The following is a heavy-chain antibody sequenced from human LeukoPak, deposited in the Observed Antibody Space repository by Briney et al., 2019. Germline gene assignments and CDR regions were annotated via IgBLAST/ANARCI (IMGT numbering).Heavy chain of an antibody. V-gene: IGHV1-46*01. J-gene: IGHJ4*02. CDR2: INPSGGST. Sequence: ASVKVSCKASGYTFTSYYMHWVRQAPGEGLEWMGIINPSGGSTSYAQKFQGRVTMTRDMSTSTVYMELSSLRSEDTAVYYCARDAYYYDSSGYNDYWGQGTLVTVSS. CDR3: ARDAYYYDSSGYNDY. CDR1: GYTFTSYY. D-gene: IGHD3-22*01.